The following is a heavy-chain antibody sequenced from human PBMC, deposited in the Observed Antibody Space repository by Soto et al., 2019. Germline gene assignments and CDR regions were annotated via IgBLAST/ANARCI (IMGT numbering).Heavy chain of an antibody. D-gene: IGHD3-10*01. V-gene: IGHV1-18*01. CDR1: GYTFTSYG. CDR2: ISAYNGNT. J-gene: IGHJ3*02. CDR3: ARPSDNLWFGELSGAFDI. Sequence: ASVKVSCKASGYTFTSYGISWVRQVPGQGLEWMGWISAYNGNTNYAQKLQGRVTMTTDTSTSTAYMELRSLRSDDTAVYYCARPSDNLWFGELSGAFDIWGQGTMVTVSS.